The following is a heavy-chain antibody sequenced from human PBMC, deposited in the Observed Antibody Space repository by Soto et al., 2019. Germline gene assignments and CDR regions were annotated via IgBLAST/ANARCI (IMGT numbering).Heavy chain of an antibody. CDR1: AGSISSSNW. Sequence: PSETLCLTCTVSAGSISSSNWRSWVRQPPRKGLEWIGEIYHSGSTNYNPSLKSRVTISVDKSKNQFSLKLSSVTAADTAVYYCARGVVGVADDSNRFDPCGQGTLVTVSS. CDR3: ARGVVGVADDSNRFDP. D-gene: IGHD2-2*01. V-gene: IGHV4-4*02. J-gene: IGHJ5*02. CDR2: IYHSGST.